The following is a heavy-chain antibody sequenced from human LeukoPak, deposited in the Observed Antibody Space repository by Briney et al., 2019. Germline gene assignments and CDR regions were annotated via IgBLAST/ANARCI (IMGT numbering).Heavy chain of an antibody. D-gene: IGHD5-18*01. V-gene: IGHV1-18*01. Sequence: ASVKVSCKASGYTFTSYGISWVRQAPGQGLEWMGWISAYNGNTNYAQKLQGRDTMTTDTSTSTAYMELRSLRSDDTAVYYCARAGETWIQLWSQHAFDIWGQGTMVTVSS. J-gene: IGHJ3*02. CDR1: GYTFTSYG. CDR2: ISAYNGNT. CDR3: ARAGETWIQLWSQHAFDI.